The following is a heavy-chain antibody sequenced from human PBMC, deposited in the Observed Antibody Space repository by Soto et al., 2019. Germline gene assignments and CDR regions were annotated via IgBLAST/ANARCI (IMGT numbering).Heavy chain of an antibody. CDR3: ARKACSDGICYGFFDF. J-gene: IGHJ4*02. Sequence: QVRLVQSGAEVKKPGASVKISCKTSGYNFLIHYIQWVRQAPGQGPEWMGRLNPKDGSTKYAQNFQGRVVMSRDTSANTVVMELNSLRSEDSAVYYCARKACSDGICYGFFDFWGQGTLVTVST. CDR1: GYNFLIHY. V-gene: IGHV1-46*01. D-gene: IGHD2-15*01. CDR2: LNPKDGST.